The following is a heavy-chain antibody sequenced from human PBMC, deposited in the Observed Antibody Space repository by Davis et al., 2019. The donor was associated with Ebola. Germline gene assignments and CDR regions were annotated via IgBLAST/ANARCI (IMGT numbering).Heavy chain of an antibody. CDR3: AKDFAAAGDY. Sequence: WGSLRLSCAASGFTFSSYGMHWVRQAPGKGLEWVAVISYDGSNKYYADSVKGRFTISRDNSKNTLYLQMNSLRAEDTAVYYCAKDFAAAGDYWGQGTLVTVSS. J-gene: IGHJ4*02. CDR1: GFTFSSYG. V-gene: IGHV3-30*18. D-gene: IGHD6-13*01. CDR2: ISYDGSNK.